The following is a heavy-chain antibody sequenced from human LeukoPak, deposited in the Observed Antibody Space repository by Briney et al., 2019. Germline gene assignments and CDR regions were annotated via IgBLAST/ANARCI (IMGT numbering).Heavy chain of an antibody. J-gene: IGHJ6*02. CDR3: ASSGENYYYYGMDV. D-gene: IGHD3-10*01. Sequence: SVKVSCKASGGTFSSYAISWVRQAPGQGLEWMGGIVPIFGTANYAQKFQGRVTITADESTSTAYMELSSLRSEDTAVYYCASSGENYYYYGMDVWGQGTTVTVSS. V-gene: IGHV1-69*13. CDR2: IVPIFGTA. CDR1: GGTFSSYA.